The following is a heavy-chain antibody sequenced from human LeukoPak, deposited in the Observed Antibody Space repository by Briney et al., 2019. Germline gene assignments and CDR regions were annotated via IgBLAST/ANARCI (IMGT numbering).Heavy chain of an antibody. V-gene: IGHV3-48*01. CDR3: ARRAGAYSHPYDY. CDR1: GFTFSSYS. CDR2: ISSSSTTI. Sequence: HPGGSLRLSCAASGFTFSSYSMMWVRQAPGKGLEWVSYISSSSTTIYYADSVKGRFTISRDNSKNTLYLQMNSLRAEDTAVYYCARRAGAYSHPYDYWGQGTLVTVSS. J-gene: IGHJ4*02. D-gene: IGHD4/OR15-4a*01.